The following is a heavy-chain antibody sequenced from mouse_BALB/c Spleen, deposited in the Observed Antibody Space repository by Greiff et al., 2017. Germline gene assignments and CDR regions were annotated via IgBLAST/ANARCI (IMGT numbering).Heavy chain of an antibody. CDR3: ARRAMIKTMDY. J-gene: IGHJ4*01. CDR1: GFAFSSYD. Sequence: EVHLVESGGGLVKPGGSLKLSCAASGFAFSSYDMSWVRQTPEKRLEWVAYISSGGGSTYYPDTVKGRFTISRDNAKNTLYLQMSSLKSEDTAMYYCARRAMIKTMDYWGQGTSVTVSS. CDR2: ISSGGGST. D-gene: IGHD2-4*01. V-gene: IGHV5-12-1*01.